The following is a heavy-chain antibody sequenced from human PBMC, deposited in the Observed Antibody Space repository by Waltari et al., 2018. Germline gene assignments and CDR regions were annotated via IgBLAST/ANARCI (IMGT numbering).Heavy chain of an antibody. V-gene: IGHV1-69*08. CDR2: IIPIFGTA. J-gene: IGHJ1*01. D-gene: IGHD3-10*01. CDR1: GGTFSSYA. Sequence: QVQLVQSGAEVKKPGSSVKVSCKASGGTFSSYAISWVRQAPGQGLEWMGRIIPIFGTANYAQKFQGRVTITADKATSTAYMELSSLRSEDTAVYYCARERFPMVQGPEYFQHWGQGTLVTVSS. CDR3: ARERFPMVQGPEYFQH.